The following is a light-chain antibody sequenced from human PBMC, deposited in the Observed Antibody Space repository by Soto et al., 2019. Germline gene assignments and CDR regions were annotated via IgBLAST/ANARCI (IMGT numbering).Light chain of an antibody. Sequence: QPVLTQPPSASGTPGRRVTISCSGTSSNIGINTVNWYQQLPGMAPKLLIYSNNQRPSGVPDRFSGSKSGTSASLAISGLQSEDEADYYCAAWDDSLSGWVFGGGTQLTVL. V-gene: IGLV1-44*01. J-gene: IGLJ3*02. CDR1: SSNIGINT. CDR2: SNN. CDR3: AAWDDSLSGWV.